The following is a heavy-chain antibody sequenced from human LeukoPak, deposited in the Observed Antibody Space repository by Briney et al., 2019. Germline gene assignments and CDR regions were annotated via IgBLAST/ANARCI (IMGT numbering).Heavy chain of an antibody. D-gene: IGHD4-17*01. V-gene: IGHV3-48*04. CDR3: AVDRRQGPTVTTFSPFDF. CDR1: GFTFSDYN. CDR2: ISKTTRTI. Sequence: PGGSLRLSFAASGFTFSDYNMNWVRQAPGKGLEWVSYISKTTRTIHYADSVTGRFTISRDNAKNSLYLQMSSLRVEDTAVYYCAVDRRQGPTVTTFSPFDFWGQGTLVTVSS. J-gene: IGHJ4*02.